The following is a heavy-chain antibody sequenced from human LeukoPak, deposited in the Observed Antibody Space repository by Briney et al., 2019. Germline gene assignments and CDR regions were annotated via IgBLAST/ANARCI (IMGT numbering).Heavy chain of an antibody. CDR2: IIPIFGTA. CDR3: AFTEPPITGIPRCYFDY. CDR1: GGTFSSYA. J-gene: IGHJ4*02. Sequence: ASVKVSCKASGGTFSSYAISWVRQAPGQGLEWMGRIIPIFGTANYAQKFQGRVTITADKSTSTAYMELSSLRSEDTAVYYCAFTEPPITGIPRCYFDYWGQGTLVTVSS. V-gene: IGHV1-69*06. D-gene: IGHD1-20*01.